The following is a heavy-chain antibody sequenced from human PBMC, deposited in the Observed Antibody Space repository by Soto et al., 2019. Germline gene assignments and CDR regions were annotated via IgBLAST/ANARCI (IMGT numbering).Heavy chain of an antibody. J-gene: IGHJ4*02. CDR2: ISAYHGNT. CDR3: ASAPGFGSDY. D-gene: IGHD3-3*01. V-gene: IGHV1-18*03. CDR1: GYTFTSYG. Sequence: QVQLVQSGAEVKKPGASVKVSCKASGYTFTSYGITWVRQAPGKGLEWMGWISAYHGNTNSAQKLQGRVTMTTDPSTSPAPPGLTSRCSDDMAVYNCASAPGFGSDYWGQGPLVTVPS.